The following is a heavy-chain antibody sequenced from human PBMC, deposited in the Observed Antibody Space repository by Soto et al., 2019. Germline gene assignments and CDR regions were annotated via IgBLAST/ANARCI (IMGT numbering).Heavy chain of an antibody. CDR2: IIPLFGTT. CDR3: ARDEAVTVTTSYFDY. D-gene: IGHD4-17*01. Sequence: QVQLVQSGAAVKKPGSSVKVSCKASGGTFSRNAINWVRQAPGQGLEWMGGIIPLFGTTNYAQNFQGRVTITADESTNTAYMELSSLRSEDTAVYYCARDEAVTVTTSYFDYWGQGTLVSVSS. V-gene: IGHV1-69*12. J-gene: IGHJ4*02. CDR1: GGTFSRNA.